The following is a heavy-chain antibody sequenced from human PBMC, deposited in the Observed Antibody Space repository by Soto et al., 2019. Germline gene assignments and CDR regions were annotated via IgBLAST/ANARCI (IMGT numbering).Heavy chain of an antibody. D-gene: IGHD3-22*01. Sequence: ASVKVSCKASGYTFTSYGISWVRQAPGQGLEWMGWISAYNGNTNYAQKLQGRVTMTTDTSTSTAYMELRSLRSDDTAVYYCARSVYYDSSGYYYVVNAFDIWGQGTMVTVS. CDR3: ARSVYYDSSGYYYVVNAFDI. J-gene: IGHJ3*02. CDR2: ISAYNGNT. CDR1: GYTFTSYG. V-gene: IGHV1-18*04.